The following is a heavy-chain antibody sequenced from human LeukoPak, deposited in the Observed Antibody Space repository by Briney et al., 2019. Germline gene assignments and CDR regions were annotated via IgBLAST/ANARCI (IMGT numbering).Heavy chain of an antibody. D-gene: IGHD3-10*01. Sequence: SETLSLTCTVSGGSISSYYWSWIRQPAGKGLEWIGRIYSSGSTDYNPSLKSRVTMSVDTSKNKFSLTLSSVTAADTAVYYCARDSGTTGEVKFDPWGQGTLVTVSS. CDR2: IYSSGST. V-gene: IGHV4-4*07. CDR1: GGSISSYY. J-gene: IGHJ5*02. CDR3: ARDSGTTGEVKFDP.